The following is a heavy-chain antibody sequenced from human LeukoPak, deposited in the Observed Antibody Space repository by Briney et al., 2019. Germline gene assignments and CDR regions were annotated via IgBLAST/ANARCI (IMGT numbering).Heavy chain of an antibody. Sequence: ASVKVSCKASGYTFTSYAMHWVRQAPGQRLEWMGWINAGNGNTKYSQKFQGRVTITRDTSASTAYMELSSLRSEDTAVYYCARSPGEYCSGGSCYSAPYYYYYGMDVWGQGTTVTVSS. CDR1: GYTFTSYA. CDR3: ARSPGEYCSGGSCYSAPYYYYYGMDV. D-gene: IGHD2-15*01. J-gene: IGHJ6*02. CDR2: INAGNGNT. V-gene: IGHV1-3*01.